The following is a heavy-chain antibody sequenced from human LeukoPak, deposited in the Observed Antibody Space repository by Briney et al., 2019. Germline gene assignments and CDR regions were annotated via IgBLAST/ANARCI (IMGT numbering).Heavy chain of an antibody. V-gene: IGHV3-23*01. Sequence: GGSLRLSCAASGFTFSSYAMSWVRQAPGKGLEWVSAISGSGGSTYYADSVKGRFTISRDNSKNTLYLQMNSLRAEDTAVYYCAKDLHYYDSSGPTGGDAFDIWGQGTTVTVSS. J-gene: IGHJ3*02. D-gene: IGHD3-22*01. CDR2: ISGSGGST. CDR1: GFTFSSYA. CDR3: AKDLHYYDSSGPTGGDAFDI.